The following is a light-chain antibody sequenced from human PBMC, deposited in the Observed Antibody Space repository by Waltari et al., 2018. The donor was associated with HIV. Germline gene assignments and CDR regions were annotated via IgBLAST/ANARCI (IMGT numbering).Light chain of an antibody. J-gene: IGKJ3*01. CDR3: QQYGNSPLT. CDR2: GAS. Sequence: EIVLTQSPGTLSLSPGERATLSCRASQSVSSSYLAWYQQKPGQAPRLLIYGASSRATGIPDRFSGSGSATDFTLTISRLEPEDLAVYYCQQYGNSPLTFGPGTKVDIK. CDR1: QSVSSSY. V-gene: IGKV3-20*01.